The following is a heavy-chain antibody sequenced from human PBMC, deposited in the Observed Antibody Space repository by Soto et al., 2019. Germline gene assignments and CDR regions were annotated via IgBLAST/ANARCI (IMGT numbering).Heavy chain of an antibody. CDR3: GRCTSTSCHLGSDY. V-gene: IGHV3-30-3*01. Sequence: GGSLRLSCAASGFTFSSYAMNWVRQASGKGLEWVALISHDGINKYYADSVRGRFTISRDSSTNTLYLQMNSLRAADTAVYYCGRCTSTSCHLGSDYWGQGTLVTVSS. J-gene: IGHJ4*02. CDR2: ISHDGINK. D-gene: IGHD2-2*01. CDR1: GFTFSSYA.